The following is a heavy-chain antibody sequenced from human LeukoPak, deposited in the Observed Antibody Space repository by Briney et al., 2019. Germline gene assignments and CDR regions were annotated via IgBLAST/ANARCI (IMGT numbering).Heavy chain of an antibody. V-gene: IGHV4-59*01. D-gene: IGHD3-16*01. CDR1: GDSISSYY. J-gene: IGHJ4*02. CDR3: ARGGGTLDY. CDR2: IYDSGKT. Sequence: NTSETLSLTCTVSGDSISSYYWSWIRQPPGKGLEWIGYIYDSGKTNYNASLISRVTISVDTSKNQFSLKLTSVTPADTAVYYCARGGGTLDYWGQGTLATVSS.